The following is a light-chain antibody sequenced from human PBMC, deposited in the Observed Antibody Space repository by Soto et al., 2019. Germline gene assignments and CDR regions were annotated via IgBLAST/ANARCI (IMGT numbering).Light chain of an antibody. Sequence: DIQMTQSPSALSASVGDRATITCRASQSISSWLAWYQQKPGKAPKLLIYGASTLQSGVPSRYSGSGSGTEFTLTISNLQPDDFATYYCQQYESYSPWTFGQGTKVDNK. CDR1: QSISSW. CDR3: QQYESYSPWT. CDR2: GAS. V-gene: IGKV1-5*01. J-gene: IGKJ1*01.